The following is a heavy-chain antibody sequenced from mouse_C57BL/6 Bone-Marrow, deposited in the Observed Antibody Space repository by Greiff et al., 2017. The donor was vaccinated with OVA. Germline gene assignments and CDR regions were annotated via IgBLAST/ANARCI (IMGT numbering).Heavy chain of an antibody. D-gene: IGHD1-1*01. CDR2: INPGSGGT. CDR3: GRGYCGSSPWFAY. CDR1: GYAFTNYL. J-gene: IGHJ3*01. Sequence: QVQLQQSGAELVRPGTSVKVSCKASGYAFTNYLIEWVKQRPGQGLEWIGVINPGSGGTNYNEKFKGKATLTADKSSNTAYMQLSSLTSEDSAVYFCGRGYCGSSPWFAYWGQGALVTVS. V-gene: IGHV1-54*01.